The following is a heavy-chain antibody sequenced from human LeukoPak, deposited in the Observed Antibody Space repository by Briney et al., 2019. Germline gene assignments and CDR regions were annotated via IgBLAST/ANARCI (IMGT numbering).Heavy chain of an antibody. D-gene: IGHD1-1*01. J-gene: IGHJ6*02. CDR2: INHSVST. CDR3: AREVSVGTATGYYYYYGMDV. CDR1: GGSFSGYY. V-gene: IGHV4-34*01. Sequence: SETLSLTCAVYGGSFSGYYWSWIRQPPGKGLEWIGEINHSVSTNYNPSLKSRVTISVDTSKNQFSLKLSSVTAAHTAVYYCAREVSVGTATGYYYYYGMDVWGQGTTVTVSS.